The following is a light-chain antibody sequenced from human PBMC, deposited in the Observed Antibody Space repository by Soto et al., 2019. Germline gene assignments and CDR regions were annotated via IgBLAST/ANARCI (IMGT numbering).Light chain of an antibody. Sequence: IVLTHSPGTLSLSPGERATLSCRASQSVSSSYLAWYQQKPGQAPRLLIYGASSRATGIPDRFSGSGSGTDFTLTISRLEPEDFATYYCQQSFNIPVTFGQGTRLEIK. V-gene: IGKV3-20*01. CDR3: QQSFNIPVT. J-gene: IGKJ5*01. CDR1: QSVSSSY. CDR2: GAS.